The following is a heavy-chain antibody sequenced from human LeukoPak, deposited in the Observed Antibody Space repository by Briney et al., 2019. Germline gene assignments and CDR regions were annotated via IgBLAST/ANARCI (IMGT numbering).Heavy chain of an antibody. CDR1: EFTFSDSY. J-gene: IGHJ3*02. D-gene: IGHD3-22*01. Sequence: GGSLRLSCVVSEFTFSDSYMAWVRHSPGKGLEWVANIKPDGSEKYYVDSLKGRFTISRDNAKNSLYLQMNSLRAEDTAVYYCARTAYYYDSSGYDDAFDIWGQGTMVTVSS. CDR3: ARTAYYYDSSGYDDAFDI. CDR2: IKPDGSEK. V-gene: IGHV3-7*03.